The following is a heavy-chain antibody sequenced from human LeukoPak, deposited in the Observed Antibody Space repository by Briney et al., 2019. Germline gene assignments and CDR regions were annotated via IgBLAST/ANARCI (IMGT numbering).Heavy chain of an antibody. Sequence: GGSLRLSCAASGFTFSDYYMSWVRQAPGKGLEWVAVISYDGSNKYYADSVKGRFTISRDNSKNTLYLQMNSLRAEDTAVYYCAKDLGGSGWYEKIDYWGQGTLVTVSS. V-gene: IGHV3-30*18. CDR3: AKDLGGSGWYEKIDY. J-gene: IGHJ4*02. CDR1: GFTFSDYY. D-gene: IGHD6-19*01. CDR2: ISYDGSNK.